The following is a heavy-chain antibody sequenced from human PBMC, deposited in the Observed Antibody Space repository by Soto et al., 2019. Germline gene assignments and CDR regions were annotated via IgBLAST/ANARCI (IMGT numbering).Heavy chain of an antibody. J-gene: IGHJ4*02. CDR3: TSKERYCSSTSCYAGYSGYDYADY. D-gene: IGHD2-2*01. CDR2: IKSKTDGGTT. Sequence: GGSLRLSCAASGFTFNNAWMNWVRQAPGKGLEWVGRIKSKTDGGTTDYAAPVKGRFTISRDDSKNTLYLQMNSLKTEDTAVYYCTSKERYCSSTSCYAGYSGYDYADYWGQGTLVTVSS. V-gene: IGHV3-15*07. CDR1: GFTFNNAW.